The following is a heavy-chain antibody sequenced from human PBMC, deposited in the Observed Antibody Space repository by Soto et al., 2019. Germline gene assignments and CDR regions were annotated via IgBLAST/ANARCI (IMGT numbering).Heavy chain of an antibody. CDR2: ISGSGGST. V-gene: IGHV3-23*01. D-gene: IGHD6-13*01. CDR3: AKGSFSSSWLPTNFDF. J-gene: IGHJ4*02. Sequence: EVQLLESGGGLVQPGGSLRLSCAASGFTFSSYAMNWVRQSPGKGLEWVSAISGSGGSTYYADSVKGRFTISRDNSKNTLYLQMNSLRAEDTAVYYCAKGSFSSSWLPTNFDFWGQGTLVTVSS. CDR1: GFTFSSYA.